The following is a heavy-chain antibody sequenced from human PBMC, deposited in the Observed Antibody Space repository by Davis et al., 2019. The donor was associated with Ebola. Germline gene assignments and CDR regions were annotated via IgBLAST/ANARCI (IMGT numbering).Heavy chain of an antibody. V-gene: IGHV4-39*01. Sequence: MPSETLSLTCTVSGGSISSSSYYWGWLRQPPGKGLEWIGSIYYSRSTYYNPSLKSPVTISVDTSKNQFSLKPRSVTAADTAVYYCARHPITMVQGVQVNWFDPWGQGTLVTVSS. J-gene: IGHJ5*02. CDR1: GGSISSSSYY. D-gene: IGHD3-10*01. CDR3: ARHPITMVQGVQVNWFDP. CDR2: IYYSRST.